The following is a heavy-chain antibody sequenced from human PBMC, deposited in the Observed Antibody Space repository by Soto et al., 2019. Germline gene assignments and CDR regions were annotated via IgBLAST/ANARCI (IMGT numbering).Heavy chain of an antibody. CDR2: ISRTSRNT. Sequence: GGSLRLSCVVSGLSFSDHYMSWIRQAPGKGLEWVSYISRTSRNTNYADSVKGRFTVSRDNAKNSLYLQMNSLRDEDTAVYYCARDTYGDYADASFDYWGQGTLVTVSS. J-gene: IGHJ4*02. CDR1: GLSFSDHY. D-gene: IGHD4-17*01. CDR3: ARDTYGDYADASFDY. V-gene: IGHV3-11*06.